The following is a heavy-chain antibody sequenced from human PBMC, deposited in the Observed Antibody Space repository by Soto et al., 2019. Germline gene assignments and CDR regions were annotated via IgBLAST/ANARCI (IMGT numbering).Heavy chain of an antibody. CDR1: SSTSFW. J-gene: IGHJ6*02. CDR3: ARHDTSYSSSRGFYSGLAV. D-gene: IGHD6-6*01. CDR2: IYPGDSDT. Sequence: SSTSFWIGRIIKKPGKGLEWMGIIYPGDSDTRYSPSFQGQVTISADKSISTAYLQWSSLKASDTAMYYYARHDTSYSSSRGFYSGLAVWGQGTTVTVSS. V-gene: IGHV5-51*01.